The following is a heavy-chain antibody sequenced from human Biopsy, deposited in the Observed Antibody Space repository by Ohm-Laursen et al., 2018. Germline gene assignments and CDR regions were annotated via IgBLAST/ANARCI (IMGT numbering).Heavy chain of an antibody. J-gene: IGHJ4*02. Sequence: SLRLSFSASGFTVYNNYMAWVRQAPGQGLERGPLIYSGGDTRYADAVKGRFTISRDNAKNTVFLQMNSLRAEDTAVYYCTRAEAGSGSLLYFDYWGQGTLVTVSS. CDR3: TRAEAGSGSLLYFDY. D-gene: IGHD3-10*01. V-gene: IGHV3-53*01. CDR1: GFTVYNNY. CDR2: IYSGGDT.